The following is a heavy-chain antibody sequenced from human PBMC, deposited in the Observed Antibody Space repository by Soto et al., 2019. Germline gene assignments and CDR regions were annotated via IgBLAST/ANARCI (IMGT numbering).Heavy chain of an antibody. CDR3: ARDAEGHHGTGGGMDV. Sequence: QVQLVESGGGVVQPGTSLRLSCAVSGFTFSSYGMHWVRQAPGKGLEWVAVIWHDGSKKYYVDSVKGRFTISRDSSKNIRYLQRNSLRVEGTAVYYWARDAEGHHGTGGGMDVWGQGTTVTASS. J-gene: IGHJ6*02. CDR2: IWHDGSKK. D-gene: IGHD3-10*01. CDR1: GFTFSSYG. V-gene: IGHV3-33*01.